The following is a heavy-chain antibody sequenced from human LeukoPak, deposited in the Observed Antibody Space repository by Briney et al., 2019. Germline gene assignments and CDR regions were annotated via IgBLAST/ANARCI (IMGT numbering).Heavy chain of an antibody. J-gene: IGHJ4*02. CDR3: ARTKGFLEWLLYFDY. Sequence: ASVKVSCKASGYTFTGYYMHWVRQAPGQGLEWMGWINPNSGGTNYAQKFQGWVTMTRDTSISTAYMELSRLRSDDTAVYYCARTKGFLEWLLYFDYWGQGTLVTVSS. D-gene: IGHD3-3*01. V-gene: IGHV1-2*04. CDR1: GYTFTGYY. CDR2: INPNSGGT.